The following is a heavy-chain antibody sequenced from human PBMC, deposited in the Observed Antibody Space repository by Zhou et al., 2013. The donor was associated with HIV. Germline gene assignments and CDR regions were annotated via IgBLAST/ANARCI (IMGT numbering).Heavy chain of an antibody. Sequence: QVQLVQSGAEVKKPGSSVKVSCKASGGTFSSYAFIWVRQAPGQRLEWMGGINPMFRTANYAQKFQGRVTITTDESTSTAYMELSSVRSEDTAVYYCGRGPYYSNAPGGPLDIWGQGTWVTISS. J-gene: IGHJ3*02. CDR1: GGTFSSYA. CDR2: INPMFRTA. V-gene: IGHV1-69*05. D-gene: IGHD1-26*01. CDR3: GRGPYYSNAPGGPLDI.